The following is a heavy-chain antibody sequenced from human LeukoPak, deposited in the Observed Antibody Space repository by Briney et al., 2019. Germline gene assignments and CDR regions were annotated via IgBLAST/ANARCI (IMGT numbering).Heavy chain of an antibody. V-gene: IGHV3-20*04. CDR2: INWNGGST. CDR1: GFTFDDYG. D-gene: IGHD6-6*01. J-gene: IGHJ6*03. CDR3: ARDVRQLEGAYYYYYMDV. Sequence: SGGSLRLSCAASGFTFDDYGMSWVRQAPGKGLEWVSGINWNGGSTGYADSVKGRFTISRDNAKNSLYLQMNSLRAEDTALYYCARDVRQLEGAYYYYYMDVWGKGTTVTVSS.